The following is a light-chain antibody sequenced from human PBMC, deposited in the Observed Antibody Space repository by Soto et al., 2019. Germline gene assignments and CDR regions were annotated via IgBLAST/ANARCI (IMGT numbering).Light chain of an antibody. J-gene: IGLJ1*01. CDR2: DVS. Sequence: QSVLTQPASVSGSPGQSITISCTGTSSDVGAYNHVSWYQHHPGKAPKLMIYDVSSRPSGVSNRFSGSKSGNTASLTISRLQAEDETDYYCCSYTTSTTYVFGTGTKVTVL. CDR3: CSYTTSTTYV. V-gene: IGLV2-14*03. CDR1: SSDVGAYNH.